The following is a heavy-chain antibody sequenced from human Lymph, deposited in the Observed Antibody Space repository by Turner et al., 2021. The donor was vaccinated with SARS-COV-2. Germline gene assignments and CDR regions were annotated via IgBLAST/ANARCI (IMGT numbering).Heavy chain of an antibody. Sequence: EVQLVESGGGVVQPGGSLRLSCSASGFTFDDYAMHWFRQAPGKGLEWVSLISEDGGSTYYADSVKGRFTISRDDSKNSLYLQINSLRTEDTALYYCAKEGLSGRRLQFVPYFAYWGQGTLVSVSS. V-gene: IGHV3-43*02. CDR2: ISEDGGST. CDR1: GFTFDDYA. D-gene: IGHD5-12*01. CDR3: AKEGLSGRRLQFVPYFAY. J-gene: IGHJ4*02.